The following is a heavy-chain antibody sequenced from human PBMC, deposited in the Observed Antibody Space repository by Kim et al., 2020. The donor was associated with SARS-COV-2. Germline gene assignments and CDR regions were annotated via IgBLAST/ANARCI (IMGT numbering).Heavy chain of an antibody. V-gene: IGHV3-64D*06. CDR2: ISSNGGST. CDR1: GFTFSSYA. J-gene: IGHJ4*02. D-gene: IGHD6-13*01. Sequence: GGSLRLSCSASGFTFSSYAMHWVRQAPGKGLEYVSAISSNGGSTYYADSVKGRFTISRDNSKNTLYLQMSSLRAEDTAVYYCVKGVGQQLVLWFDYWGQGTLVTVSS. CDR3: VKGVGQQLVLWFDY.